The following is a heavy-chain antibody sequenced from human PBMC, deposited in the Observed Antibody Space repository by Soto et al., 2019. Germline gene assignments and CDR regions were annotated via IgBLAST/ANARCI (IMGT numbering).Heavy chain of an antibody. V-gene: IGHV6-1*01. CDR3: AKGDNLGPKTGYAFDP. Sequence: SQTLSLTCXISGDSVSSNTASWNWIRQSPSRGLEWLGRTYFRSKWYNDYAVSVESRTIINPDTSNNQFSLQLNSVTPEDTAVYFCAKGDNLGPKTGYAFDPWGQGIMVTVSS. J-gene: IGHJ5*02. CDR1: GDSVSSNTAS. CDR2: TYFRSKWYN. D-gene: IGHD5-12*01.